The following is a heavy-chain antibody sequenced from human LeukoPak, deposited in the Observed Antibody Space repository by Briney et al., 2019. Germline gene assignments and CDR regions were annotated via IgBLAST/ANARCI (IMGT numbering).Heavy chain of an antibody. CDR1: GFTFSGYV. D-gene: IGHD1-7*01. CDR3: ARVNWNYGSFDY. J-gene: IGHJ4*02. V-gene: IGHV3-21*01. Sequence: PGGSLRLSCAASGFTFSGYVMTWVRQAPGKGLECVSSITFSSSHIYYADSVKGRFTISRDNAKNSLYLQMNSLRAEDTAVYYCARVNWNYGSFDYWGQGTLVTVSS. CDR2: ITFSSSHI.